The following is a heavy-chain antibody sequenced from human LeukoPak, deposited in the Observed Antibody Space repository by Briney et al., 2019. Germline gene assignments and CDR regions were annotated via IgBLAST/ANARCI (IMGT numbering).Heavy chain of an antibody. Sequence: ASVKVSCKASGYTFTSYGISWVRQAPGQGLEWMGWISAYNGNTNYAQKLQGRVTMTTDTSTSTAYMELRSLRSDDTAVYYCARERVEDIVVIPAAKHYYYYMDVWGKGTTVTISS. J-gene: IGHJ6*03. V-gene: IGHV1-18*01. D-gene: IGHD2-2*01. CDR1: GYTFTSYG. CDR3: ARERVEDIVVIPAAKHYYYYMDV. CDR2: ISAYNGNT.